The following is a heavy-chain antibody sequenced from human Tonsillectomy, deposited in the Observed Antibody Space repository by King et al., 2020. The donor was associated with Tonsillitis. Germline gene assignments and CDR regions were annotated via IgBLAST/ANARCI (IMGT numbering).Heavy chain of an antibody. Sequence: VQLQESGPGLVKPSETLSLTCTVSGGSISSYYWSWIRQPPGKGLEWIGYIYYSGSTNYNPSLKSRVTISVDTSKNQFSLKLSSVTAADTAVYYCARDPTYYDFWSGSPAAFDIWGQGTMVTVSS. J-gene: IGHJ3*02. CDR1: GGSISSYY. V-gene: IGHV4-59*01. D-gene: IGHD3-3*01. CDR2: IYYSGST. CDR3: ARDPTYYDFWSGSPAAFDI.